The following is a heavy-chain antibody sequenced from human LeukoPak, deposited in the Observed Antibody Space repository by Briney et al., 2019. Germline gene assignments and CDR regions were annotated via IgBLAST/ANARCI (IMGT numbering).Heavy chain of an antibody. CDR3: ARDGYYDSSGYRLDP. V-gene: IGHV1-69*04. J-gene: IGHJ5*02. CDR1: GGTFSSYT. CDR2: IIPILGIA. Sequence: ASVKVSCKASGGTFSSYTISWVRQAPGQGLEWMGRIIPILGIANYAQKFQGRVTITADKSTSTAYMELSSLRSEDTAVSYCARDGYYDSSGYRLDPWGQGTLVTVSS. D-gene: IGHD3-22*01.